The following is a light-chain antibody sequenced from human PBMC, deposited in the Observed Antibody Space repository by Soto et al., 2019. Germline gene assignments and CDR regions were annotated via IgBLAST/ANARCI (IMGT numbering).Light chain of an antibody. CDR3: HQRQSWPRT. CDR1: QYINTR. Sequence: EIVLTQSPATLSSFPGDRVTISCRASQYINTRLAWYQHRPGQAPRLLIYQTSIRAAGIPARFSASGSGTDFTLTISGVQPEDFALYYCHQRQSWPRTFGQGTKVDI. V-gene: IGKV3-11*01. J-gene: IGKJ1*01. CDR2: QTS.